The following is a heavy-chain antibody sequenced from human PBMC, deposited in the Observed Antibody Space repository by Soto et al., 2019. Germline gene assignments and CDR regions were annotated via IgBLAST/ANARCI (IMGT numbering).Heavy chain of an antibody. V-gene: IGHV4-34*01. D-gene: IGHD3-10*01. Sequence: SETLSLTCAVYGGSFIDYSWGWIRQSPGTGLEWIGEINHSGSANYNPSLKSRVTISVDRSKNQFSLKLSSVTAADTAVYYCATSGSYMANLPFDYWGQGTLVTVSS. CDR2: INHSGSA. CDR1: GGSFIDYS. J-gene: IGHJ4*02. CDR3: ATSGSYMANLPFDY.